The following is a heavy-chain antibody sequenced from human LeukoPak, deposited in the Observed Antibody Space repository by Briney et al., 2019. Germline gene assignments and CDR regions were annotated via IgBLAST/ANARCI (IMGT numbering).Heavy chain of an antibody. CDR2: ISDSGGYT. CDR3: AKDFHGSGSDY. J-gene: IGHJ4*02. V-gene: IGHV3-23*01. CDR1: GFTFSAYV. Sequence: PGGSLRLSCAASGFTFSAYVMHWVRQAPGKGLQWVAVISDSGGYTQYADSVKGRFTISRDNSKNTLYLQMNSLRAEDTAVYYCAKDFHGSGSDYWGQGTLVTVSS. D-gene: IGHD3-10*01.